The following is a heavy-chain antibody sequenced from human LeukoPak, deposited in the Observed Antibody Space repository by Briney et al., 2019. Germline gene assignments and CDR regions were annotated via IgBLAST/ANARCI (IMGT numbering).Heavy chain of an antibody. CDR1: GFTFSSYS. CDR2: ISSSSSYI. J-gene: IGHJ4*02. Sequence: PGGSLRLSCAASGFTFSSYSMNWVRQAPGKGLEWVSSISSSSSYIYYADSVKGRFTISRDNAKNSLYLQMNSVRAEDTAVYYCARGGHFDSSFDYWGQGTLVTVSS. CDR3: ARGGHFDSSFDY. D-gene: IGHD3-9*01. V-gene: IGHV3-21*01.